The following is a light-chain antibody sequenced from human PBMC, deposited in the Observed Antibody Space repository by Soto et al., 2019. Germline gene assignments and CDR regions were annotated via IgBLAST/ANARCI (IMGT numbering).Light chain of an antibody. J-gene: IGKJ1*01. CDR2: KAS. V-gene: IGKV1-5*03. Sequence: DIQMTQSPSTLSASVGDGVTITCRASQRISTWLAWYQQKPGKAPKLLIYKASTLKSGVPSRFSGSGSGTEFTLTISSLQPDDFATYYCQHYNSYSEAFGQGTKVDNK. CDR1: QRISTW. CDR3: QHYNSYSEA.